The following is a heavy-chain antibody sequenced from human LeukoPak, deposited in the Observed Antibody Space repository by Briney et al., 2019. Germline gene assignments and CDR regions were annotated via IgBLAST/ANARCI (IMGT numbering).Heavy chain of an antibody. CDR2: IHDTGST. CDR3: AGVSSGCSTRSCYLTC. J-gene: IGHJ4*02. Sequence: SENLSRNGSVSGFSLSSNYWSWLRQPPGQGLELIGHIHDTGSTFYSPALRGRITTSLDTSNDLCSLKLTATAVADTAVYFWAGVSSGCSTRSCYLTCWGQGTLVTVS. CDR1: GFSLSSNY. D-gene: IGHD2-2*01. V-gene: IGHV4-59*01.